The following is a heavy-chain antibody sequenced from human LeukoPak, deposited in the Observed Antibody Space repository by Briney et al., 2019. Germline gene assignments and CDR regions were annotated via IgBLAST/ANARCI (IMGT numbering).Heavy chain of an antibody. V-gene: IGHV3-23*01. CDR3: AKGFFGSGSFPHNFDY. CDR1: GFTFSSFA. D-gene: IGHD3-10*01. CDR2: VRGNGDST. J-gene: IGHJ4*02. Sequence: GGSLRLSCAASGFTFSSFAMHWVRQAPGKGLEWAQVVRGNGDSTHYADSVKGRFTISRDNSKNTLYLQMNSLRDEDTAVYYCAKGFFGSGSFPHNFDYWGQGTLVTVSS.